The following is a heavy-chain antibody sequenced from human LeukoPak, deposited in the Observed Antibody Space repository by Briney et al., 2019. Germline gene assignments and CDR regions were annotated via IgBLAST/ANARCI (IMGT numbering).Heavy chain of an antibody. CDR3: ARGERIDGYTFGY. Sequence: SETLSLTCTVPRGAISPYEWTWFGQPPGKGLEWIGYVYYSGSTNYNPSLKSRVTISLDTSKNQFSLMLSSVTAADTAVYFRARGERIDGYTFGYWGQGTLVTVSS. V-gene: IGHV4-59*01. CDR2: VYYSGST. D-gene: IGHD5-24*01. J-gene: IGHJ4*02. CDR1: RGAISPYE.